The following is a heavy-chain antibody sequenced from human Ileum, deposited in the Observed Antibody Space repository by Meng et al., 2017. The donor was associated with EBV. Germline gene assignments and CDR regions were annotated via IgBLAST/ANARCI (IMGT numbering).Heavy chain of an antibody. J-gene: IGHJ4*02. V-gene: IGHV4-4*02. CDR3: ASSDYYRSDY. D-gene: IGHD3-22*01. CDR1: GGSSSRSDW. CDR2: TSHSGST. Sequence: QVQLPESGQGPVTPSETLSLTCAVSGGSSSRSDWWSWVRQPPGKGLEWIGETSHSGSTNYSPSLKSRVTISLDKSKNQLSLKLNSVTAADTAVYYCASSDYYRSDYWGQGTLVTVSS.